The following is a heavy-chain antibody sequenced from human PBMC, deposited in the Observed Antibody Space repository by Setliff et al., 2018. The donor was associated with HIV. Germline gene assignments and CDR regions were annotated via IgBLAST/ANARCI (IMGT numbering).Heavy chain of an antibody. D-gene: IGHD6-13*01. CDR3: ARAMSSSWYIDGFDI. V-gene: IGHV4-39*07. J-gene: IGHJ3*02. CDR1: GDSIGSNSYY. CDR2: IYYSGST. Sequence: SETLSLTCTVSGDSIGSNSYYWAWIRQPPGKGLEWIGNIYYSGSTYYNPSLKSRFTISVDTSKDRLSLKLSSVTAADAAVYYCARAMSSSWYIDGFDIWGQGTVVTVSS.